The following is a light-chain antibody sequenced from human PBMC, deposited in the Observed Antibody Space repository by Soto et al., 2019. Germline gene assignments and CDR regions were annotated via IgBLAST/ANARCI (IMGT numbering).Light chain of an antibody. CDR3: QQHSNWPLT. CDR1: QSVGSS. Sequence: EIVLTQSPGTLSLSPGERATLSCRASQSVGSSLSWYQQKPGQAPRLLFYGASNRATAIPDRFSGSGSGTDFTLTISSLESEDFAVYYCQQHSNWPLTFGHVTLLENK. V-gene: IGKV3-11*01. J-gene: IGKJ5*01. CDR2: GAS.